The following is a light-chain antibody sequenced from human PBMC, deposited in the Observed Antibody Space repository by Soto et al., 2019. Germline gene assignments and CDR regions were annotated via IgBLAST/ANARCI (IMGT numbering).Light chain of an antibody. CDR3: SSYAGSHTVYL. CDR1: STDVGAYDY. J-gene: IGLJ1*01. V-gene: IGLV2-8*01. Sequence: QSVLTQPPSASGSPGQSVTISCTGTSTDVGAYDYVSWYQQHPGKAPKLMIYEVTKRPSGVPDRFSGSKSGNTASLTVSGLQADDDADYYCSSYAGSHTVYLFGSGTKLTVL. CDR2: EVT.